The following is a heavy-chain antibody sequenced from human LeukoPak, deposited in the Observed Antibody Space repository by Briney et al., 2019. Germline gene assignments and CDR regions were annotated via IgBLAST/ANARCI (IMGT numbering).Heavy chain of an antibody. CDR3: ARLNVLDSSVLHHFDH. CDR2: INYSGNT. D-gene: IGHD6-13*01. J-gene: IGHJ4*02. CDR1: GGSISHYY. V-gene: IGHV4-59*08. Sequence: SETLSLTCTVSGGSISHYYWSWIRQPPGKGLEWIAYINYSGNTDYNPSLKSQVTISVDTSKNHFSLKLNSVTAADTAVYYCARLNVLDSSVLHHFDHWGQGTLVTVSS.